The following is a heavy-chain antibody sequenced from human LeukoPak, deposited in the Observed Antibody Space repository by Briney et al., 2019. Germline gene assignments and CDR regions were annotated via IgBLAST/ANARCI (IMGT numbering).Heavy chain of an antibody. CDR1: GYTFTSYY. Sequence: GASVKVSCKASGYTFTSYYMHWVRQAPEQGLEWMGIINPSGGSTSYAQKFQGRVTMTRDTSTSTVYMELSSLRSEDTAVYYCARDLPSYGSGSYYPSYYFDYWGQGTLVTVSS. J-gene: IGHJ4*02. CDR2: INPSGGST. V-gene: IGHV1-46*01. D-gene: IGHD3-10*01. CDR3: ARDLPSYGSGSYYPSYYFDY.